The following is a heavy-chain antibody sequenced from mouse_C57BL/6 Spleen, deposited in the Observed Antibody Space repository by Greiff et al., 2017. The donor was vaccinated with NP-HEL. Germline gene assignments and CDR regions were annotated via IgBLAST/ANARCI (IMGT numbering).Heavy chain of an antibody. D-gene: IGHD2-5*01. CDR1: GYAFSSSW. CDR2: IYPRDGST. Sequence: VQLQQSGPELVKPGASVKISCKASGYAFSSSWMNWVKQRPGQGLEWIGWIYPRDGSTKYNEKFKGKATLTVDTSSSTAYMELHSLTSEDSAVYFCAGGSNSPYFDYWGQGTTLTVSS. J-gene: IGHJ2*01. V-gene: IGHV1-85*01. CDR3: AGGSNSPYFDY.